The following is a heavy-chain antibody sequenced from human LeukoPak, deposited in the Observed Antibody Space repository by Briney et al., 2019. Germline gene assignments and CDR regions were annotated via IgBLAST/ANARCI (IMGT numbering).Heavy chain of an antibody. V-gene: IGHV3-23*01. D-gene: IGHD1-26*01. CDR3: AKDGKGARAPFDY. CDR1: GFTFSSYA. Sequence: GGSLRISCAASGFTFSSYAMSWVRQAPGKGLEWVSAISGSGGSTYYADSVKGRFTISRDNSKNTLYLQMNSLRAEDTAVYYCAKDGKGARAPFDYWGQGTLVTVSS. J-gene: IGHJ4*02. CDR2: ISGSGGST.